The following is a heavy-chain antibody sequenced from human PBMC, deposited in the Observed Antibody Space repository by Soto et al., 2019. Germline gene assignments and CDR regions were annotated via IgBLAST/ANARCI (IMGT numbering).Heavy chain of an antibody. CDR2: IVVGSGNT. J-gene: IGHJ3*02. Sequence: QMQLVQSGPEVKKPGTSVKVSCKASGFTFTSSAMQWVRQARGQRLEWIGWIVVGSGNTNYAQKFQERVTITRDMSTSTAYMELSSLRSEDTAVYYRAAAPDIVVVVAAADAFDIWGQGTMVTVSS. D-gene: IGHD2-15*01. V-gene: IGHV1-58*02. CDR1: GFTFTSSA. CDR3: AAAPDIVVVVAAADAFDI.